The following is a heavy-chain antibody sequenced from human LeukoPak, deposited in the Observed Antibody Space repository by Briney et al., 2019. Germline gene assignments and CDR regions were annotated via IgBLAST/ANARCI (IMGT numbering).Heavy chain of an antibody. Sequence: PGGSLRLSCAASGFTFSSHWMHWVRQAPGKGLVWVSRINGDGSNTTYADSVKGRFTISRDNAKNTLYLQMNSLRAEDTAVYYCAREGPSRYYDSSGYSSFGYWGQGTLVTVSS. CDR2: INGDGSNT. CDR1: GFTFSSHW. CDR3: AREGPSRYYDSSGYSSFGY. V-gene: IGHV3-74*03. D-gene: IGHD3-22*01. J-gene: IGHJ4*02.